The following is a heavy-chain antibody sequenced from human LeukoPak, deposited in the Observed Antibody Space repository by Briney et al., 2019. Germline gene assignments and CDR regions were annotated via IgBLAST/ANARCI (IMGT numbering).Heavy chain of an antibody. J-gene: IGHJ3*02. CDR2: ISGSSNYI. CDR3: ARELTVTTDAFDI. Sequence: PGGSLRLSCEASGFTFSTYSMHWVRQAPGKGLEWVSSISGSSNYIYYADSVKGRFTISRDNAKNSLYLQMNSLRAEDTAVYYCARELTVTTDAFDIWGQGTMVTVSS. V-gene: IGHV3-21*01. CDR1: GFTFSTYS. D-gene: IGHD4-17*01.